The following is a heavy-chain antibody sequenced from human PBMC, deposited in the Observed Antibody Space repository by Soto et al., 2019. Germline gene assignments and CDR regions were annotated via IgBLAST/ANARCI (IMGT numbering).Heavy chain of an antibody. CDR1: GYSFTSYW. V-gene: IGHV5-10-1*01. D-gene: IGHD6-6*01. CDR3: AREGSSSSSPYYYYGLDV. CDR2: IDPSDSYT. J-gene: IGHJ6*02. Sequence: GESLKISCKGSGYSFTSYWISWVRQMPGKGLEWMGRIDPSDSYTNYSPSFQGHVTISADKSISTAYLQWGSLKASDTAMYYCAREGSSSSSPYYYYGLDVWGQGTTVTVSS.